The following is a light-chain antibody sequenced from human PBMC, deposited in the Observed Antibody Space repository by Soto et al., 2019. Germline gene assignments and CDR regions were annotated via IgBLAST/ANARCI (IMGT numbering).Light chain of an antibody. CDR3: QSYDSSLSGWV. CDR1: SSDIGGFDL. CDR2: EVN. Sequence: QSALTQPDSLSGSPGQSITISCTGSSSDIGGFDLVSWYQQHPGKAPKLLLYEVNKRPSGVPDRFSGSKSGTSASLAITGLQAEDEADYYCQSYDSSLSGWVFGGGTKLTVL. J-gene: IGLJ3*02. V-gene: IGLV2-14*02.